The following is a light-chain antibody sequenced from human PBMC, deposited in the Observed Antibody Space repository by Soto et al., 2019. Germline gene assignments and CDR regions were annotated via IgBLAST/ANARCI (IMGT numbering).Light chain of an antibody. J-gene: IGLJ3*02. CDR3: SSYTNCSTQT. Sequence: QSALTQPASVSGSPGQSITISCTGTSSDVGYYNYVSWYQHHPDKVPKLMIYEVSNRPSGVSNRFSGSKSGNTASLTISGLQSEDDADYYCSSYTNCSTQTFGGGTKLTV. CDR1: SSDVGYYNY. V-gene: IGLV2-14*01. CDR2: EVS.